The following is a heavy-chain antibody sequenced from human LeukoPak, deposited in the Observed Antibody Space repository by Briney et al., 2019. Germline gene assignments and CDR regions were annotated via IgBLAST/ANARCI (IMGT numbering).Heavy chain of an antibody. CDR1: GYSISSGYY. Sequence: SETLSLTCTVSGYSISSGYYWGWIRQPPGKGLEWIGSIHYSARIYYNPSLKSRVTISVDTSKNQFSLKLSSVTAADTAVYYCAKLRPPRSYGSGSYLDYWGQGTLVTVSS. D-gene: IGHD3-10*01. V-gene: IGHV4-38-2*02. CDR3: AKLRPPRSYGSGSYLDY. CDR2: IHYSARI. J-gene: IGHJ4*02.